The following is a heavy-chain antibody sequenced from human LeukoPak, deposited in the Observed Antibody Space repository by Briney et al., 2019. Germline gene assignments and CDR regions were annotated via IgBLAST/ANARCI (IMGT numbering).Heavy chain of an antibody. CDR3: ARYGASVRGFDS. J-gene: IGHJ4*02. CDR1: GGSISSYY. D-gene: IGHD4/OR15-4a*01. Sequence: SETLSLTCTVSGGSISSYYWSWIRQPPGKGLEWIGYIYYSGTTYYNPSLKSRVTISVDTSKKQFSLKLSSVAAADTAVYYCARYGASVRGFDSWGQGTLVTVSS. V-gene: IGHV4-59*01. CDR2: IYYSGTT.